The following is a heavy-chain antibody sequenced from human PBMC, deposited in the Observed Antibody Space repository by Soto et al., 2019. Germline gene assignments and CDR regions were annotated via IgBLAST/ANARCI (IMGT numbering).Heavy chain of an antibody. CDR1: GGSISSSNW. CDR2: INHSGST. V-gene: IGHV4-4*02. Sequence: PSETLSLTCAVSGGSISSSNWWSWVRQPPGKGLEWIGEINHSGSTNYNPSLKSRVTISVDTSKNQFSLKLSSVTAADTAVYYCARGRGRIFDYWGQGTLVTVSS. D-gene: IGHD3-10*01. CDR3: ARGRGRIFDY. J-gene: IGHJ4*02.